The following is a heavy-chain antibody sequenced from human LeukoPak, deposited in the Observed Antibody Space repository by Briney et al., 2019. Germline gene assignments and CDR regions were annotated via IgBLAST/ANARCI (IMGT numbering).Heavy chain of an antibody. J-gene: IGHJ5*02. D-gene: IGHD3-22*01. Sequence: GSSVKVSCKASGGTFSSYAISWVRQAPGRGLEWMGGIIPIFGTANYAQKFQGRVTITADESTSTAYMELSSLRSEHTAVYYCARDREPTRYYDSYLNWFDPWGQGTLVTVSS. CDR1: GGTFSSYA. CDR2: IIPIFGTA. CDR3: ARDREPTRYYDSYLNWFDP. V-gene: IGHV1-69*01.